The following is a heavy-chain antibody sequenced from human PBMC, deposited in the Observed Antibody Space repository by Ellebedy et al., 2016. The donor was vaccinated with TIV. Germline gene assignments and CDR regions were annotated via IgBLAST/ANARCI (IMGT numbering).Heavy chain of an antibody. CDR1: GYTFTNYA. V-gene: IGHV1-3*01. D-gene: IGHD5-18*01. J-gene: IGHJ5*01. CDR3: SRQSGYTHVMTPYES. Sequence: AASVKVSCKASGYTFTNYAMHWVRQAPGQRLEWMGWINAGNGNTKYSQKFQGRVTITRDTTATTADMELSSLTAEDTAVYYCSRQSGYTHVMTPYESWGQGTLVTVSS. CDR2: INAGNGNT.